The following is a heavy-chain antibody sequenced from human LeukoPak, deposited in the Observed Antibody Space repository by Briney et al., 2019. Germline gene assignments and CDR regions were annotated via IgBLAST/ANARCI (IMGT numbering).Heavy chain of an antibody. D-gene: IGHD4-17*01. Sequence: PGGSLRLSYAASGFTFSNYWMSWVRQAPGKGLEWVANIKQDGSEKYYVDSVKGRFTISRDNAKNSLYLQMNSLRAVDTAVYYCARQGYGDYYFQHWGQGTLVTVSS. CDR2: IKQDGSEK. V-gene: IGHV3-7*01. CDR1: GFTFSNYW. J-gene: IGHJ1*01. CDR3: ARQGYGDYYFQH.